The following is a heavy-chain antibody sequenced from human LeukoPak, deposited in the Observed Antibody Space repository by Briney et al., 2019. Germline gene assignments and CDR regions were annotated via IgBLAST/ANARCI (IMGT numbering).Heavy chain of an antibody. Sequence: GGSLRLSCAASGFTFSSYAMHWVRQAPGKGLGWVAVISYDGSNKYYADSVKGRFTISRDNSKNTLYLQMNSLRGDDTAVYYCAKDGTSYYYIYYWGQGTLVTVSS. CDR1: GFTFSSYA. V-gene: IGHV3-30*04. J-gene: IGHJ4*02. CDR3: AKDGTSYYYIYY. CDR2: ISYDGSNK. D-gene: IGHD2/OR15-2a*01.